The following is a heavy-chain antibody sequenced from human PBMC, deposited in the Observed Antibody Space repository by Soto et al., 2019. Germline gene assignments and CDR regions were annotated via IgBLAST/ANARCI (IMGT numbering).Heavy chain of an antibody. CDR1: GGSFSGYY. CDR2: INHSGST. D-gene: IGHD1-1*01. CDR3: ARGGPANGPIPAAGASNFDY. J-gene: IGHJ4*02. Sequence: LSLTCAFYGGSFSGYYWSWIRQPPGKGLEWIGEINHSGSTNYNTSLKSRVTISVDTSKNQFSLTLSSVTAADTAVYYCARGGPANGPIPAAGASNFDYWGQGTLVTVSS. V-gene: IGHV4-34*01.